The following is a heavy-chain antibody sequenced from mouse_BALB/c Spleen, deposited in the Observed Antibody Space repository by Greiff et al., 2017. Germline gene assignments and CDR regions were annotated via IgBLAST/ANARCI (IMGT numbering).Heavy chain of an antibody. D-gene: IGHD3-1*01. CDR1: GYTFSSYW. Sequence: VQLQQSGAELMKPGASVKISCKATGYTFSSYWIEWVKQRPGHGLEWIGEILPGSGSTNYNEKFKGKATFTADTSSNTAYMQLSSLTSEDSAVYYCAREGQLGLRLAYWGQGTLVTVSA. CDR2: ILPGSGST. CDR3: AREGQLGLRLAY. J-gene: IGHJ3*01. V-gene: IGHV1-9*01.